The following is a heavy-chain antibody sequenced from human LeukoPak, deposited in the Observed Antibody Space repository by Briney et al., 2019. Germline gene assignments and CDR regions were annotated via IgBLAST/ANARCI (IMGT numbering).Heavy chain of an antibody. CDR2: ISSSSSYI. Sequence: GGSLRLSCAASGFTFSSYSMTWVRQAPGKGLEWVSSISSSSSYIYYADSVKGRFTISRDNAKNSLYLQMNSLRAEDTAVYYCARVSGERGAFDIWGQGTMVTVSS. CDR3: ARVSGERGAFDI. D-gene: IGHD3-10*01. CDR1: GFTFSSYS. V-gene: IGHV3-21*01. J-gene: IGHJ3*02.